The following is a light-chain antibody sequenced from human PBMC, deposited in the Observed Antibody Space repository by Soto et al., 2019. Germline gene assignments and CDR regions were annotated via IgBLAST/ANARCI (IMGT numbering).Light chain of an antibody. J-gene: IGLJ1*01. CDR3: CSYAGSSTYV. V-gene: IGLV2-23*01. CDR2: EGS. Sequence: QSVLTQPASVSGSPGQSITISCTGTSSDVGSYNLVSWYQQYPGEAPKLMIYEGSKRPSGVSNRFSGSKSGNTASLTISGLQAEDEADYYCCSYAGSSTYVFGTGAKLTVL. CDR1: SSDVGSYNL.